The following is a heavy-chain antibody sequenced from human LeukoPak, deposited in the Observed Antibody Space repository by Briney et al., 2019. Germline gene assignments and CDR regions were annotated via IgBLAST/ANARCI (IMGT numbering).Heavy chain of an antibody. D-gene: IGHD5-12*01. Sequence: ASVKVSCKASGYTFTDYYMHWVRQAPGQGLEWMGWINPNSGGTNYAQKFQGRVTMTRDTSISTAYMDLSRLRSDDTAVYYCARGGYGDYTIDYWDQGTLVTVSS. CDR2: INPNSGGT. J-gene: IGHJ4*02. CDR1: GYTFTDYY. V-gene: IGHV1-2*02. CDR3: ARGGYGDYTIDY.